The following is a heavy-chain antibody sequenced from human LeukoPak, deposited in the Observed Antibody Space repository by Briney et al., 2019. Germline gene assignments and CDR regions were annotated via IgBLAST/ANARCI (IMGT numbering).Heavy chain of an antibody. J-gene: IGHJ5*02. CDR3: AREPDA. Sequence: SETLSLTCTASGDSISGSNYHWGWIRQPPGKGLEWLGTVHHTGRAFYNPSLRGRTTVSVDTSKNEFSLKLTSVTAADTAVYYCAREPDAWGQGILVIVSS. CDR2: VHHTGRA. CDR1: GDSISGSNYH. V-gene: IGHV4-39*07.